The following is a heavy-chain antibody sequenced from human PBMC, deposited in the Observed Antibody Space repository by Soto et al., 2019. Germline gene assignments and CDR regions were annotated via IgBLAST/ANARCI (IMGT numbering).Heavy chain of an antibody. CDR1: GFSLSTSGVG. Sequence: QITLKESGPTLVKPTQTLTLTCTFSGFSLSTSGVGVGWIRQPPGKALEWLAVIYWDDYKHYSPSLKSRLTITKDTSKNHVVLTMTNMDPVDTATYYCAHKGYGGYPLDYWGQGALLTVSS. J-gene: IGHJ4*02. CDR2: IYWDDYK. V-gene: IGHV2-5*02. CDR3: AHKGYGGYPLDY. D-gene: IGHD4-17*01.